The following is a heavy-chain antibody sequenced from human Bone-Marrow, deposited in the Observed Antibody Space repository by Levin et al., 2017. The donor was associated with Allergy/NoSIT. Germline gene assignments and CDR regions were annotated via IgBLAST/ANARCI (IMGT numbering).Heavy chain of an antibody. CDR1: GASISSNTYH. D-gene: IGHD1-1*01. V-gene: IGHV4-39*01. J-gene: IGHJ3*02. CDR3: VRHVFVWDWTDEFGAFDI. CDR2: VYNSGNT. Sequence: SETLSLTCTVSGASISSNTYHWGWIRQSPGKGLEWIGSVYNSGNTYYNPSLKSRVSISVDKSKTQFSLRLSSVTAADSSVYHCVRHVFVWDWTDEFGAFDIWGQGTMVSVSS.